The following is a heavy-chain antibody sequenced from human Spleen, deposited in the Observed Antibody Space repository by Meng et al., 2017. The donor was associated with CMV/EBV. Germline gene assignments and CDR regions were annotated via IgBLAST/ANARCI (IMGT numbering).Heavy chain of an antibody. J-gene: IGHJ6*02. Sequence: ASVKVSCKASGYIYTGYYMEWVRQAPGQGLEWVGWINPNTGGTKYVQKFEGRVIITEDTSISTVYMEITRLRSDDTAVYYCARMPHPPYSYRGMDVWGQGTAVTVSS. V-gene: IGHV1-2*02. CDR2: INPNTGGT. CDR3: ARMPHPPYSYRGMDV. CDR1: GYIYTGYY. D-gene: IGHD2-21*01.